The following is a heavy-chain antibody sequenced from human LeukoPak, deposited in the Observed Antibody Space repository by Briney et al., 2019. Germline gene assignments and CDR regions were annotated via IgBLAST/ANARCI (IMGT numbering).Heavy chain of an antibody. CDR3: ARVTEAFGWFDP. J-gene: IGHJ5*02. V-gene: IGHV1-2*02. D-gene: IGHD3-16*01. CDR1: GDTFTGYY. CDR2: INPNSGGT. Sequence: ASVKVSCKASGDTFTGYYIHWVRQAPGQGLECMGWINPNSGGTNYAQKFQGRVSMTRDRSISTAYMELRSLRSDDTAVYYCARVTEAFGWFDPWGQGTLVTVSS.